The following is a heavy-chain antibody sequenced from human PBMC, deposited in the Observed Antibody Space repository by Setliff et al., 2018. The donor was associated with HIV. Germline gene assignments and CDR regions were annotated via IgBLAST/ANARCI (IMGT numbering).Heavy chain of an antibody. V-gene: IGHV4-39*01. CDR1: GGSINRSGYY. J-gene: IGHJ4*02. CDR3: ARQVKYSSSPLHFDS. Sequence: PSETLSLTCTVSGGSINRSGYYWGWIRQPPGKGLEWIGSIYYSGSVYYNPSLESRVTMSVDTSKNQFSLKLSSVTAADTAVYFCARQVKYSSSPLHFDSWGQGTLVTVSS. CDR2: IYYSGSV. D-gene: IGHD6-13*01.